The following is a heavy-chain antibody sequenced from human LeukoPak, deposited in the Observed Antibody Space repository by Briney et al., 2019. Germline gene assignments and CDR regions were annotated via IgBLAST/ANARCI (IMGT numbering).Heavy chain of an antibody. CDR2: ISSSGSTI. Sequence: PGGSLRLSCAASGFTFSSYNMNWVRQAPGKGLEWVSYISSSGSTIYYADSVKGRFTISRDNAKNSLYLQMNSLRAEDTAVSYCAELGITMIGGVWGKGTTVTISS. CDR3: AELGITMIGGV. CDR1: GFTFSSYN. J-gene: IGHJ6*04. V-gene: IGHV3-48*04. D-gene: IGHD3-10*02.